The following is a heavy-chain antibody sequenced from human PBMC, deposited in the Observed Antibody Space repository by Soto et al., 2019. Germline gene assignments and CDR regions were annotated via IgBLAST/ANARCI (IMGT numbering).Heavy chain of an antibody. CDR2: ISYDGSNK. CDR3: AREYSYGYYYYYAMDV. CDR1: GFTFSSYA. Sequence: PGGSLRLSCAASGFTFSSYAMHWVRQAPGKGLEWVAVISYDGSNKYYADSVKGRFTISRDNSKNTLYLQMNSLRAEDTAVYYCAREYSYGYYYYYAMDVWGQGTTVTVSS. J-gene: IGHJ6*02. D-gene: IGHD5-18*01. V-gene: IGHV3-30-3*01.